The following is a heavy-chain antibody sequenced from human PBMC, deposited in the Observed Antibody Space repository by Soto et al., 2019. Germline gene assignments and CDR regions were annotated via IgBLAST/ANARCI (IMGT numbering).Heavy chain of an antibody. V-gene: IGHV4-34*01. J-gene: IGHJ4*02. D-gene: IGHD3-16*01. Sequence: SETLSLTCAVYGGSFSGYYSSWIRQPPGKGLEWIGEINHSGSTNYNPSLKSRVTISVDTSKNQFTLKLSSVSAADTAVYYCARGGGFDYGGQGTLFTVS. CDR1: GGSFSGYY. CDR2: INHSGST. CDR3: ARGGGFDY.